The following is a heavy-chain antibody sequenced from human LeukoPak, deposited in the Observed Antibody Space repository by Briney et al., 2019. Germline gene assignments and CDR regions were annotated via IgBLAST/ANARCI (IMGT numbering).Heavy chain of an antibody. CDR3: ASAVVYLFDY. V-gene: IGHV3-53*01. Sequence: GGSLRLSCAASGFTVSSSYMSWVRQAPGKGLEWVSVIYTAGSTYYADSAKGRFTISRDNSKNTVYLQMNSLRAEDTAVYYCASAVVYLFDYWGQGALVTVAS. CDR1: GFTVSSSY. J-gene: IGHJ4*02. D-gene: IGHD3-22*01. CDR2: IYTAGST.